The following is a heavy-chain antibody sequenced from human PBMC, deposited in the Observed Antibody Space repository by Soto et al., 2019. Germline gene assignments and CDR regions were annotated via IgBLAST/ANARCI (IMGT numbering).Heavy chain of an antibody. CDR3: ASDTPMKYCSGSSCYPWGSYYYYYGMDV. V-gene: IGHV1-8*01. CDR1: GYTFTSYD. CDR2: MNPNSGNT. D-gene: IGHD2-15*01. J-gene: IGHJ6*02. Sequence: ASVKVSCKASGYTFTSYDINWVRQATGQGLEWMGWMNPNSGNTGYAQKFQGRVTMTRNTSISTAYMELSSLRSEDTAVYYCASDTPMKYCSGSSCYPWGSYYYYYGMDVWGQGTKVTVSS.